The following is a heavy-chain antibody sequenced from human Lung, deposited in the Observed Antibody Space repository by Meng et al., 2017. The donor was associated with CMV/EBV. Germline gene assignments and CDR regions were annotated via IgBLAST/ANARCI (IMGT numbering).Heavy chain of an antibody. CDR1: GFTFSGYW. V-gene: IGHV3-7*01. CDR2: IKQDGSEE. D-gene: IGHD2-15*01. Sequence: ETLSLTCAASGFTFSGYWMTWVRQAPGKGLEWVANIKQDGSEEYYVDSVKGRFTISRDNAKNTLYLQMNSLRAEDTAVYYCATDCTFGSCSHTGYYSYYYGMGVWGQGTAVTVSS. J-gene: IGHJ6*02. CDR3: ATDCTFGSCSHTGYYSYYYGMGV.